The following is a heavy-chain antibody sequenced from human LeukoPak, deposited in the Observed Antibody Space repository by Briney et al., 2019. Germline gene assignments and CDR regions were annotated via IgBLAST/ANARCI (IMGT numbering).Heavy chain of an antibody. CDR3: ASPYSGYDYSAFDI. CDR1: GGSISSYY. Sequence: PSETLSLTCTVSGGSISSYYWSWIRQPAGKGLEWIGRIYTSGSTNYNPSLKSRVTMSVDTSKNQFSLKLSSVTAEDTAVYYCASPYSGYDYSAFDIWGQGTMVTVSS. J-gene: IGHJ3*02. D-gene: IGHD5-12*01. V-gene: IGHV4-4*07. CDR2: IYTSGST.